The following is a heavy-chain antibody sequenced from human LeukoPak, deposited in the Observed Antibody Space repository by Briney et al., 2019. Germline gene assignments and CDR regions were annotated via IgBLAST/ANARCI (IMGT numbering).Heavy chain of an antibody. CDR2: IKEDGSEK. CDR1: GFTFSSYW. J-gene: IGHJ4*02. V-gene: IGHV3-7*01. CDR3: VRSGSDFDY. Sequence: GGSLRLSCAASGFTFSSYWMSWVRQAPEKWLEWVANIKEDGSEKNYVDSVKGRFTISRDNAKNSLYLQINSLRAEDTAVYYCVRSGSDFDYWGQGTLVTVSS.